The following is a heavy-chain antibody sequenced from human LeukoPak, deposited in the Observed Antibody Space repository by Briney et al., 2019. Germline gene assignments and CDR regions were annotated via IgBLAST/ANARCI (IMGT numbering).Heavy chain of an antibody. D-gene: IGHD3-22*01. J-gene: IGHJ2*01. Sequence: SVKVSCKASGGTFSSYAISWVRQAPGQGLEWMGGIIPIFGTANYAQKFQGRVTITADESTSTAYMELSSLRSEDTAIYYCARKAPHDTSGWYFDLWGRGTLVTVSS. CDR1: GGTFSSYA. CDR2: IIPIFGTA. V-gene: IGHV1-69*01. CDR3: ARKAPHDTSGWYFDL.